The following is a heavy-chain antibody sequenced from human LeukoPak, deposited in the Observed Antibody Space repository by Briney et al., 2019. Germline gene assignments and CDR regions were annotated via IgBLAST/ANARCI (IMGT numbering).Heavy chain of an antibody. J-gene: IGHJ6*03. CDR3: ASAHSYASYMDV. D-gene: IGHD5-18*01. V-gene: IGHV4-31*03. Sequence: SETLSLTCTVSGGSISSDGYYWNWIRQHPGKGLEWIGNIYYSGSTYYNPSLKSRVSVSLDTSKNQFSLKLSSVTAADTAVYYCASAHSYASYMDVWGKGTAVTVSS. CDR2: IYYSGST. CDR1: GGSISSDGYY.